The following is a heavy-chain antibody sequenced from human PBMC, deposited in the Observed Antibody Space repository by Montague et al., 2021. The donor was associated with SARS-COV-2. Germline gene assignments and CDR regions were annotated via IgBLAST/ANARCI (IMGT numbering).Heavy chain of an antibody. Sequence: SETLSLTCTVSGGSISPYYWSWIRQSPGKGLECIGYTSYSGSTDYNPSLKSRVTISIDTSKNQFSLKLSSVTAADTAVYYCARWGEYYDSPYYYYAMGVWGQGNTVTVSS. V-gene: IGHV4-59*12. J-gene: IGHJ6*02. CDR1: GGSISPYY. CDR3: ARWGEYYDSPYYYYAMGV. CDR2: TSYSGST. D-gene: IGHD3-3*01.